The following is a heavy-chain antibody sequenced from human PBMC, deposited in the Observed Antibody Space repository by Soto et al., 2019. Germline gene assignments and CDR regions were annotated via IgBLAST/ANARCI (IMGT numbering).Heavy chain of an antibody. J-gene: IGHJ6*02. CDR1: GFTFSSYG. D-gene: IGHD1-1*01. V-gene: IGHV3-33*01. CDR3: AREEDWNDAGVRYYYGMDV. Sequence: GGSLRLSCAASGFTFSSYGMHWVRQAPGKGLEWVAVIWYDGSNKYYADSVKGRFTISRDNSKNTLYLQMNSLRAEDTAVYYCAREEDWNDAGVRYYYGMDVWGQGTTVTVSS. CDR2: IWYDGSNK.